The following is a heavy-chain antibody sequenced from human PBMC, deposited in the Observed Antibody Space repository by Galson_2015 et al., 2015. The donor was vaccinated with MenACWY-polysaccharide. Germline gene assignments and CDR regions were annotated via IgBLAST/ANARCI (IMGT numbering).Heavy chain of an antibody. CDR3: ARARGAPGAFDY. V-gene: IGHV3-30-3*01. CDR1: GFAFSSFA. Sequence: LRLSCADSGFAFSSFALHWVRQAPGKGLEWVAVISYDGSQTNYADSVKGQFSISRDNSKNTLFLQMNSLRPEDTAVYYCARARGAPGAFDYWGQGTLVTVSS. D-gene: IGHD3-10*01. J-gene: IGHJ4*02. CDR2: ISYDGSQT.